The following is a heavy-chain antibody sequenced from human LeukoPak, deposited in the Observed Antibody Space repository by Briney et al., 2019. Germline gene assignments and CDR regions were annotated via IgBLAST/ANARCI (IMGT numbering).Heavy chain of an antibody. CDR1: GGSISSFY. CDR3: ARDPNYGDYLADWYFDL. CDR2: IYYSGST. Sequence: SETLSLTCTVSGGSISSFYWSWIRQPPGKGLEWIGYIYYSGSTNYNPSLQSRVTISVDTSKNQFSLKLSSVTAADTAVYHCARDPNYGDYLADWYFDLWGRGTLVTVSS. J-gene: IGHJ2*01. D-gene: IGHD4-17*01. V-gene: IGHV4-59*12.